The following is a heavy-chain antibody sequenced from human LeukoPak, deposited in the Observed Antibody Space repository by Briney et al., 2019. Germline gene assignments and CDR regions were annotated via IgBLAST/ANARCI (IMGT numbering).Heavy chain of an antibody. CDR1: GNYW. CDR2: INSDGSWT. V-gene: IGHV3-74*01. Sequence: GGSLRLSCAASGNYWMHWVRQAPGKGLVWVSHINSDGSWTSYADSVKGRFTISEDNAKNTVYLQMNSLRAEDTAVYYCVSFYETYWGRGTLVTVSS. D-gene: IGHD2/OR15-2a*01. J-gene: IGHJ4*02. CDR3: VSFYETY.